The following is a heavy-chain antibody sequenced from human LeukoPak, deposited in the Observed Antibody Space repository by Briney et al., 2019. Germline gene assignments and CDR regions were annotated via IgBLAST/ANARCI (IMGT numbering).Heavy chain of an antibody. CDR2: ISAYNGNT. V-gene: IGHV1-18*01. J-gene: IGHJ6*02. D-gene: IGHD6-13*01. Sequence: GASVKVSCMASGYTFTSYGISWVRQAPGQGLEWMGWISAYNGNTNYAQKLQGRVTMTTDTSTSTAYMELRSLRSDDTAVYYCARRARSSSLYYYGMDVWGQGTTVTVSS. CDR3: ARRARSSSLYYYGMDV. CDR1: GYTFTSYG.